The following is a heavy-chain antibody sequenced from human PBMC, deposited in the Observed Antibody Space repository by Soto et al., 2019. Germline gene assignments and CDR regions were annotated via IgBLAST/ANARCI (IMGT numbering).Heavy chain of an antibody. D-gene: IGHD2-21*02. Sequence: SVKVSCKASGGTFSSYAISWVRQAPGQGLEWMGGIIPIFGTANYAQKFQGRVTITADESTSTAYMELSSLRSEDTAVYYCERDSDHIVVVTAIPDYYYGMDVWGQRTTVTVSS. CDR1: GGTFSSYA. J-gene: IGHJ6*02. CDR2: IIPIFGTA. CDR3: ERDSDHIVVVTAIPDYYYGMDV. V-gene: IGHV1-69*13.